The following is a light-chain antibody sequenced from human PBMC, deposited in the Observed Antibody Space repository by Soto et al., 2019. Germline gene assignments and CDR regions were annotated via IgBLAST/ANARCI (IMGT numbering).Light chain of an antibody. V-gene: IGKV1-5*01. CDR2: DAS. CDR3: QHFDTYWA. J-gene: IGKJ1*01. CDR1: QNIERW. Sequence: DIQMTQSPSTLSASLGDRVTITCRASQNIERWLAWYQQKPGRAPKLLISDASTLETGVPSRFSGGGSGTEFTLTISSLQADDFATYYCQHFDTYWAFGPGTKVEVE.